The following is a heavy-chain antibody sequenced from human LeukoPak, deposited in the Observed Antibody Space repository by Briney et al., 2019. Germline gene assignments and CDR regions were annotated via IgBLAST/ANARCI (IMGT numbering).Heavy chain of an antibody. CDR1: GYTFTDYY. Sequence: GASVKVSCKASGYTFTDYYMHWVRQAPGQGLEWMGWINPNSGGTNYAQKFQGWVTMTRDTSISTAYMELSRLRSDDTAVYYCAREIQDIVVVPAANRSSYYYYGMDVWGQGTTVTVSS. J-gene: IGHJ6*02. V-gene: IGHV1-2*04. D-gene: IGHD2-2*01. CDR3: AREIQDIVVVPAANRSSYYYYGMDV. CDR2: INPNSGGT.